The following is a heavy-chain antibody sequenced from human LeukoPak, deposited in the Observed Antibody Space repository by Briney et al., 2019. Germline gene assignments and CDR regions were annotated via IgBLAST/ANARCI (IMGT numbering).Heavy chain of an antibody. V-gene: IGHV3-15*01. J-gene: IGHJ4*02. CDR3: ATEYYGSYNY. D-gene: IGHD1-26*01. CDR2: IKSKTDGGTT. CDR1: GFTFSAAW. Sequence: GGSLTRSCAASGFTFSAAWMSWVRQAPGKGLEWVGHIKSKTDGGTTDYAAPVKDRFTISRDDSKTTLYLQMNSLKVEYTAVYYCATEYYGSYNYWGQGTLVTVSS.